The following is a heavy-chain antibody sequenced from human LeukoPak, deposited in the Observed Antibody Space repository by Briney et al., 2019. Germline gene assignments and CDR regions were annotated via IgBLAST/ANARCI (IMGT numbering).Heavy chain of an antibody. V-gene: IGHV3-30*02. CDR3: ASPEGYYDSSAYYGGFDY. CDR1: GFTFSSYG. CDR2: IRYDGSNK. J-gene: IGHJ4*02. D-gene: IGHD3-22*01. Sequence: GGSLRLSCAASGFTFSSYGMHWVRQAPGKGLEWVAFIRYDGSNKYYADSVKGRFTISRDNSKNTLYLQMNSLRAEDTAVYYCASPEGYYDSSAYYGGFDYWGQGTLVTVSS.